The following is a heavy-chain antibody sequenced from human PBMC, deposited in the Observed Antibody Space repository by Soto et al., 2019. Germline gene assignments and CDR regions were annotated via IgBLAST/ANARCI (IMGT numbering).Heavy chain of an antibody. Sequence: PGGSLRLSCAASGFTFSSYAMHWVRQAPGKGLEWVAVISYDGSNKYYADSVKGRFTISRDNSENTLYLQMNSLRAEDTAVYYCARSYYYDSSGYPDYWGQGTLVTVSS. D-gene: IGHD3-22*01. CDR2: ISYDGSNK. J-gene: IGHJ4*02. CDR3: ARSYYYDSSGYPDY. V-gene: IGHV3-30-3*01. CDR1: GFTFSSYA.